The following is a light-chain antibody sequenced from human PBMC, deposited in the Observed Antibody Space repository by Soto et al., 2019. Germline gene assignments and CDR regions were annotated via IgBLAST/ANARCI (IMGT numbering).Light chain of an antibody. CDR3: QQSFSIPRT. CDR1: QSIYDS. V-gene: IGKV1-39*01. J-gene: IGKJ4*01. Sequence: DSQLTQSLSSLSAYVRAGVTITXRASQSIYDSLHWYQHKPGQAPTXXIYAASSLQNGVPARFGGSGSGTDFTLTISNLQPEDCAIYYCQQSFSIPRTFGGGTKVEIK. CDR2: AAS.